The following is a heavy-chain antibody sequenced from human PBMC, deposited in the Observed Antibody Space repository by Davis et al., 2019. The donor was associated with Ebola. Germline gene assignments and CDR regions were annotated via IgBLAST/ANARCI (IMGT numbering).Heavy chain of an antibody. CDR2: IWYDGSNK. Sequence: GESLKISCAASGFTFSNHGMHWVRQAPGKGLEWVAVIWYDGSNKYYADSVKGRFTISRDRSKNTLYLQMNSLRAEDTAVYYCARSSYQPDYWGQGTLVTVSS. CDR3: ARSSYQPDY. D-gene: IGHD2-2*01. CDR1: GFTFSNHG. J-gene: IGHJ4*02. V-gene: IGHV3-33*01.